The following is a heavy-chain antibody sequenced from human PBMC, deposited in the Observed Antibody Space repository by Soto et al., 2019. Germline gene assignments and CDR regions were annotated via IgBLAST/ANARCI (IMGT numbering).Heavy chain of an antibody. V-gene: IGHV4-34*01. CDR3: ARAIEAARRFDY. D-gene: IGHD6-6*01. CDR2: IKNSGST. Sequence: PPETLSLTCAVYGGYFSGYYWSWIRHPPGKGLEWIGDIKNSGSTNYNPSLRSRVTISVDTPKNQFSLKLSSVTAADTAVYYCARAIEAARRFDYWGQGTLVTVSS. CDR1: GGYFSGYY. J-gene: IGHJ4*02.